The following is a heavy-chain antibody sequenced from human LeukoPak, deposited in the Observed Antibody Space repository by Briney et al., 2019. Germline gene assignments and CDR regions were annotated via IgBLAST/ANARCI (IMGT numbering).Heavy chain of an antibody. J-gene: IGHJ1*01. V-gene: IGHV3-30*18. CDR3: AKLTREGRSFPPSAEYFQH. CDR2: ISYDGSNK. CDR1: GFTFSSYG. D-gene: IGHD1-26*01. Sequence: GRSLRLSCAASGFTFSSYGMHWVRQAPGKGLEWVAVISYDGSNKYYADSVKGRFTISRDNSKNTLYLQMNSLRAEDTAVYYCAKLTREGRSFPPSAEYFQHWGQGTLVTVSS.